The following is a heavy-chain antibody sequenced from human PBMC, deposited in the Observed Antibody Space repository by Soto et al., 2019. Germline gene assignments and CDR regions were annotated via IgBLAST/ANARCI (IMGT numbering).Heavy chain of an antibody. J-gene: IGHJ4*02. CDR3: ARDLGSGYGPGDY. V-gene: IGHV1-69*14. CDR2: IIPIFGTT. Sequence: QVQLVQSGAEVKKPGSSVKVSCKTSGDIFSGYSISWVRQAPGQGSEWMGGIIPIFGTTNYAQRFNGRVTITADKSTSTVYMELYSLKSEDTAVFCCARDLGSGYGPGDYWGQGTLVTVSS. D-gene: IGHD5-12*01. CDR1: GDIFSGYS.